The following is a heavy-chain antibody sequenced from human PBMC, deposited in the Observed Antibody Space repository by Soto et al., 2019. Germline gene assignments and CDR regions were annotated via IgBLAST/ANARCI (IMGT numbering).Heavy chain of an antibody. Sequence: QVQLVQSGAEVKKPGSSVKVSCKASGGTFSSYAISWVRQAPGQGLEWMGGIIPIFGTANYAQKFQGRVTMTADEATSTAYMELSSLRSEDTAVYYCARLAVAGLWGLHWFDPWGQGTLVTVSS. CDR1: GGTFSSYA. CDR2: IIPIFGTA. D-gene: IGHD6-19*01. V-gene: IGHV1-69*12. CDR3: ARLAVAGLWGLHWFDP. J-gene: IGHJ5*02.